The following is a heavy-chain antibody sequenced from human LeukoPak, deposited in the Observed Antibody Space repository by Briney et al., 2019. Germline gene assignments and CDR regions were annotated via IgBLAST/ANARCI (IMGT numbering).Heavy chain of an antibody. J-gene: IGHJ4*02. V-gene: IGHV3-53*01. D-gene: IGHD1-26*01. CDR1: GFTFSSNY. CDR3: ARDLMGARGY. CDR2: IYSDDNT. Sequence: PGGSLRLSCAAPGFTFSSNYMSWVRQAPGKGLEWVSVIYSDDNTYYTDSVKGRFTISRDNSKNTLYLQMNSLRAEDTAVYYCARDLMGARGYWGQGTLVTVSS.